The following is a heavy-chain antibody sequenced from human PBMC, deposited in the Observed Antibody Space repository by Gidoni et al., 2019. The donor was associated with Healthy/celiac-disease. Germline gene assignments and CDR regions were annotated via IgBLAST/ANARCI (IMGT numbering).Heavy chain of an antibody. V-gene: IGHV1-69*01. CDR1: VGTFSSYA. J-gene: IGHJ4*02. D-gene: IGHD1-26*01. Sequence: QVQLVQPGAEVKKSGSSVKVSCKASVGTFSSYAISWVRQAPGQGLEWMGGIIPIFGTANYAQKFQGRVTSTADESTSTAYMELSSLRSEDTAVYYCAREVDRELGGDRTFDYWGQGTLVTVSS. CDR3: AREVDRELGGDRTFDY. CDR2: IIPIFGTA.